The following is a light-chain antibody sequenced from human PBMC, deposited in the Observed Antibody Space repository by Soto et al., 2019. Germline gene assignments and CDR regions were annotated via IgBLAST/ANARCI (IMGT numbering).Light chain of an antibody. CDR3: AAWDDSLNVWV. V-gene: IGLV1-44*01. Sequence: QAVVTQPPSASGTPGQRVTISCSGSSSNIGSNTVNWYQQLPGTAPKLLIYSNNQRPSGVPDRFSGSKSGTSASLAISGLQSEEEADYYCAAWDDSLNVWVFGGGTKLTVL. CDR1: SSNIGSNT. CDR2: SNN. J-gene: IGLJ3*02.